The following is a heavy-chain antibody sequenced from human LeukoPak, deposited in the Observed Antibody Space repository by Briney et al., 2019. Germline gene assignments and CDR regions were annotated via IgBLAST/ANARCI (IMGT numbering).Heavy chain of an antibody. D-gene: IGHD1-26*01. CDR3: VRDPGSGSNIWAY. V-gene: IGHV1-69*01. Sequence: GASVKVSCKASGGTFSNYAITWVRQAPGQGLEWMGGIIPIFGTANYAQNFQGRVTITADESTSTAYMELSSLRSGDTAMYYCVRDPGSGSNIWAYWGQGTLVTVSS. CDR1: GGTFSNYA. J-gene: IGHJ4*02. CDR2: IIPIFGTA.